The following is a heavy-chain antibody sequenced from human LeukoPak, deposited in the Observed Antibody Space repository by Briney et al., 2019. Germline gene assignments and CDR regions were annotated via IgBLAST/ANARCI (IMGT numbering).Heavy chain of an antibody. Sequence: SLTLSLTCAISGDSVSSNSAAWNWIRQSPSRGLEWLGRTWYMSKWKTEYAVSVESRIAINPDTSKNQFSLQLSSVTPEDTAVYYCARAGHGSHLFDPWGQGTPVTVSS. J-gene: IGHJ5*02. CDR1: GDSVSSNSAA. D-gene: IGHD6-19*01. V-gene: IGHV6-1*01. CDR2: TWYMSKWKT. CDR3: ARAGHGSHLFDP.